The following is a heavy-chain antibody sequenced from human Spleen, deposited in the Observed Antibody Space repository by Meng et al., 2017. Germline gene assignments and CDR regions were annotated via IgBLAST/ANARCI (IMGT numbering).Heavy chain of an antibody. CDR3: ARGPTTMAHDFDY. CDR2: INHSGST. Sequence: QWWGAGLLKPSATLSLTCFVSGGSFSVYYWSWIRQPPGKGLEWIGEINHSGSTNYNPSLESRATISVDTSQNNLSLKLSSVTAADSAVYYCARGPTTMAHDFDYWGQGTLVTVSS. CDR1: GGSFSVYY. D-gene: IGHD4-11*01. J-gene: IGHJ4*02. V-gene: IGHV4-34*01.